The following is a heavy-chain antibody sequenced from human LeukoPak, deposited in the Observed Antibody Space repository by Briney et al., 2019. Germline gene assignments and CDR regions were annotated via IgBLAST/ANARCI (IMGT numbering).Heavy chain of an antibody. V-gene: IGHV4-59*01. Sequence: PSETLSLTCTVSGGSISSYYWNWIRQPPGKGLEWIGYIYYSGSTYYNPSLKSRVTISVDTSKNQFSLKLSSVTAADTAVYYCAGRLWRRDGYNLSAFDIWGQGTMVTVSS. CDR2: IYYSGST. D-gene: IGHD5-24*01. CDR1: GGSISSYY. CDR3: AGRLWRRDGYNLSAFDI. J-gene: IGHJ3*02.